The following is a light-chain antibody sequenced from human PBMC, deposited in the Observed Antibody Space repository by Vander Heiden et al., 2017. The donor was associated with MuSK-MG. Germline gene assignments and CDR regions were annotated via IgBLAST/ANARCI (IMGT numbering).Light chain of an antibody. CDR3: QQRSDGPPLT. J-gene: IGKJ4*01. CDR2: DAS. CDR1: QSGNSL. V-gene: IGKV3-11*01. Sequence: EIVLTQSPATLSLSPGVRATLSCRASQSGNSLLAWYQQKPGPAPRLLIYDASNRATGIPARFSGSGCGTDYTLTINSREPEDFAVYYCQQRSDGPPLTFGGGTRVEIK.